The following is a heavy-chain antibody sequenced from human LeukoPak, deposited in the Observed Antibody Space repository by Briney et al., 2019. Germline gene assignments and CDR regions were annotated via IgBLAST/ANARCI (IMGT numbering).Heavy chain of an antibody. CDR3: AKDRIVLTVYAFDS. V-gene: IGHV3-23*01. Sequence: GGSLRLSCAASGFSFSKYAMSWVRQVPGKGLEWVSTLRGSGATSSYADSVQGRFSISRDNSNNTLYLQMNSQRAENTALYYCAKDRIVLTVYAFDSWGQGTLVTVSS. D-gene: IGHD2-8*01. CDR1: GFSFSKYA. CDR2: LRGSGATS. J-gene: IGHJ4*02.